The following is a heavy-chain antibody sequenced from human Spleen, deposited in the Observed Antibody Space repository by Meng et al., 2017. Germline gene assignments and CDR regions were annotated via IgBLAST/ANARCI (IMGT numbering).Heavy chain of an antibody. CDR2: INPNSGGT. V-gene: IGHV1-2*06. Sequence: ASVKVSCKASGYTFTGYYMHWVRQAPGQGLEWMGRINPNSGGTNYAQKFQGRVTMTRDTSISTAYMELSRLRSDDTAVYYCARVSPPLYYYDSSGDNPNDYWGQGTLVTVSS. D-gene: IGHD3-22*01. CDR1: GYTFTGYY. CDR3: ARVSPPLYYYDSSGDNPNDY. J-gene: IGHJ4*02.